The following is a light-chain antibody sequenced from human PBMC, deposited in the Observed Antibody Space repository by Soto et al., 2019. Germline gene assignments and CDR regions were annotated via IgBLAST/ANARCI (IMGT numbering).Light chain of an antibody. CDR3: QQYNSYPLT. CDR2: AAF. CDR1: QGISNW. J-gene: IGKJ4*01. Sequence: DTQMTQSPSSLSASVGDRVTMTCRASQGISNWLAWYQQKPGEAPKSLISAAFNLQSGVPSRFSGSGSGTDFTLTISSLQPKDFATYYCQQYNSYPLTFGGGTKVEIK. V-gene: IGKV1D-16*01.